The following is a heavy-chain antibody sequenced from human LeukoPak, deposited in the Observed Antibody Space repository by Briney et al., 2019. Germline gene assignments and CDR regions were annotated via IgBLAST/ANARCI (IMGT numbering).Heavy chain of an antibody. CDR1: GGSVGTYY. Sequence: SETLSLTCTVSGGSVGTYYWSWVRQSPGTGLEWIGYIYVTGTRYNPYLQSRVTISVDRSRNQFFLKMTSVTAADTAVYYCARHIGGGIEDMDVWGRGTKVTVSS. CDR3: ARHIGGGIEDMDV. J-gene: IGHJ6*03. V-gene: IGHV4-59*08. CDR2: IYVTGT. D-gene: IGHD3-16*02.